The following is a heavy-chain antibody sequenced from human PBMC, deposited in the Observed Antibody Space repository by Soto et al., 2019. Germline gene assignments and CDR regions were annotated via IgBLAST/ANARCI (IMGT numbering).Heavy chain of an antibody. D-gene: IGHD2-2*01. Sequence: SETLSLTCAVSGGSIISGGYSWIWIRQPPGKGLEWIGYIYHSGSTYYNPSLKSRVTISVDRSKDQFSLKLSSVTAADTAVYYCARVPDRWGQGTLVTVSS. J-gene: IGHJ5*02. CDR1: GGSIISGGYS. V-gene: IGHV4-30-2*01. CDR3: ARVPDR. CDR2: IYHSGST.